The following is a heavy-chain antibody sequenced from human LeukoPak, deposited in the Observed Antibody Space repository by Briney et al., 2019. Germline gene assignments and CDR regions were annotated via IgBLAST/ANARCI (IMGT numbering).Heavy chain of an antibody. CDR1: GYSFTNYW. CDR2: IYPGDSDT. V-gene: IGHV5-51*01. D-gene: IGHD3-22*01. Sequence: GESLKISCKGSGYSFTNYWIGWVRQMPGKGLERMGIIYPGDSDTRYSPSFQGQVTISADKSINTAYLQWSGLKASDTAVYYCARIGQYQGSHGYYQGAIDAFDVWGQGTMVTVSS. CDR3: ARIGQYQGSHGYYQGAIDAFDV. J-gene: IGHJ3*01.